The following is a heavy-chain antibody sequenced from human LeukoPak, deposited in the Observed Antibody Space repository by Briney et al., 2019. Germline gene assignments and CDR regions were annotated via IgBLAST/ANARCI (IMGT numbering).Heavy chain of an antibody. V-gene: IGHV4-34*01. J-gene: IGHJ4*02. CDR1: GGTFSAYY. CDR2: ISPTGGT. Sequence: SETLSLTCAVHGGTFSAYYWSWIRQPPGKGLEWVGEISPTGGTNYNPSLKSRVTMSIDTSKNHFSLNLTSVIAADTAVYYCARGDHYDSWSDYYTQTGYYFDYWGQGTLVSVSS. D-gene: IGHD3-3*01. CDR3: ARGDHYDSWSDYYTQTGYYFDY.